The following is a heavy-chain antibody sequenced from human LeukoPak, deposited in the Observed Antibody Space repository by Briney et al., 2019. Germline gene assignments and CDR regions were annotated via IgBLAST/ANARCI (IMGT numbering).Heavy chain of an antibody. CDR2: IDPSDSYT. CDR1: GDSLTSHW. CDR3: ARSHSDPFLDY. D-gene: IGHD3-10*01. V-gene: IGHV5-10-1*01. Sequence: HGESLKISCKGSGDSLTSHWINWVRQLPGKGLEWMGKIDPSDSYTNYSPSFEGHVTISADKSISTAYLQWSSLKASDTAMYYCARSHSDPFLDYWGQGSLVTVSS. J-gene: IGHJ4*02.